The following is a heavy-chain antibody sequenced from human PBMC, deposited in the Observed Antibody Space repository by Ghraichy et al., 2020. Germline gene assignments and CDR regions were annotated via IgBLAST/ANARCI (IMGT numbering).Heavy chain of an antibody. D-gene: IGHD3-10*01. CDR3: ARDHRSSYYGSGRKLYGMDV. Sequence: GGSLRLSCVASGFNFSDYYMSWIRQAPGKGLEWVSYISSDRGSTRYYADSVKGRITISRDNAKNSLYLQMNSLRAEDTAVYYCARDHRSSYYGSGRKLYGMDVWGQGTTVTVSS. CDR1: GFNFSDYY. CDR2: ISSDRGSTR. J-gene: IGHJ6*02. V-gene: IGHV3-11*01.